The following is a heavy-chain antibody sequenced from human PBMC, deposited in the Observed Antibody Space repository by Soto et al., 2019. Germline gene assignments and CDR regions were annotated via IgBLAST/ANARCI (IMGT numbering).Heavy chain of an antibody. V-gene: IGHV1-69*06. Sequence: QVQLVQSGAEVKKPGSSVKVSCKASGGTFSSYAISWVRQAPGQGLEWMGGIIPIFGTANYAQKFQGRVTITADKSTSTAYMELSSLRSEDTAVYYCASSGLRVGEIRGSQWRGLYYFDYWGQGTLVTVSS. CDR1: GGTFSSYA. J-gene: IGHJ4*02. D-gene: IGHD1-26*01. CDR2: IIPIFGTA. CDR3: ASSGLRVGEIRGSQWRGLYYFDY.